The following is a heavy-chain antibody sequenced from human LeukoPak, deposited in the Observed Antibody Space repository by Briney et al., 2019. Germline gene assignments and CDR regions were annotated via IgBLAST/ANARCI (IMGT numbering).Heavy chain of an antibody. V-gene: IGHV4-30-4*01. J-gene: IGHJ4*02. D-gene: IGHD3-3*01. CDR2: IYYSGST. CDR1: GGSISSGDYY. CDR3: ARSGREFWSGYQLYFDY. Sequence: PSQTLSLTCTVSGGSISSGDYYWSWIRQPPGKGLEWIGYIYYSGSTYYNPSLKSRVTISVDTSKNQFSLKLSSVTAADTAVYYCARSGREFWSGYQLYFDYWGQGTLVTVSS.